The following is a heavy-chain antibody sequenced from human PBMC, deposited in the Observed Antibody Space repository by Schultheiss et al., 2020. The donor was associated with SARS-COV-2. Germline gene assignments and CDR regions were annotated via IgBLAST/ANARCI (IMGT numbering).Heavy chain of an antibody. D-gene: IGHD3-3*01. CDR1: GGSISSSSYY. CDR2: INHSGST. Sequence: SETLSLTCTVSGGSISSSSYYWGWIRQPPGKGLEWIGEINHSGSTNYNPSLKSRVTISVDTSKNQFSLKLSSVTAADTAVYYCARVNYDFWSGYYGWFDPWGQGTLVTVSS. CDR3: ARVNYDFWSGYYGWFDP. J-gene: IGHJ5*02. V-gene: IGHV4-39*07.